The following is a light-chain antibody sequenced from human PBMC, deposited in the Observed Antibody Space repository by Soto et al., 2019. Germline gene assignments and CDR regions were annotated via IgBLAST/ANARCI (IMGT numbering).Light chain of an antibody. Sequence: EIVLTQSPGTLSLSPGERATLSCRASQSVSSSYLAWYQQKPGQAPRLLIYGASSRATGIPDRFSGSGSGTDLTLTISRLEAEDFAVYYCQQYGSSPGTFGQGTQLEIK. J-gene: IGKJ2*01. CDR2: GAS. CDR3: QQYGSSPGT. CDR1: QSVSSSY. V-gene: IGKV3-20*01.